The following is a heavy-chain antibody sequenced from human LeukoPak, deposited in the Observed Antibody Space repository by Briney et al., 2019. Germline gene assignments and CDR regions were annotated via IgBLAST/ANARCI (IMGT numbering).Heavy chain of an antibody. Sequence: ASETLSLTCIVSGGSISSTTYYWGWIRQPPGKRLEWIGSIYYSGNTYYNPSLKSRVTISIDTSKNQFSLKLSSVTAADTAVYYCARGPKYYYDSSGYGYYYYYYGMDVWGQGTTVTVSS. J-gene: IGHJ6*02. V-gene: IGHV4-39*07. CDR3: ARGPKYYYDSSGYGYYYYYYGMDV. CDR2: IYYSGNT. D-gene: IGHD3-22*01. CDR1: GGSISSTTYY.